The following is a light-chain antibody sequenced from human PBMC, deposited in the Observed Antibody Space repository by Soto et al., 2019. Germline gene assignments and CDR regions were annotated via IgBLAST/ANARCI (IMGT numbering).Light chain of an antibody. CDR2: DVT. J-gene: IGLJ2*01. V-gene: IGLV2-8*01. CDR3: SSYAGSSTAV. CDR1: SSDVGGYDY. Sequence: QSALTQPPSASGSPGQSVTISCTGTSSDVGGYDYVSWYQQHPGKAPKLMIYDVTKRPSGVPDRFSGSKFGNTASLTVSGVQGDDEAAYFCSSYAGSSTAVFGGGTKLTVL.